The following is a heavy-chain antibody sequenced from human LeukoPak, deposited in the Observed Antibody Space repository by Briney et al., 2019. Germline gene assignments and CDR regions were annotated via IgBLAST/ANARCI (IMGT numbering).Heavy chain of an antibody. CDR2: IYHSGST. CDR3: AREISGWYDY. Sequence: PSETLSLTCTVSGYSISSGYYWGWIRQPPGKGLEWIGSIYHSGSTYYNSSLKSRVTISVDTSKNQFSLKLSSVTAADTAVYYCAREISGWYDYWGQGTLVTVSS. D-gene: IGHD6-19*01. CDR1: GYSISSGYY. V-gene: IGHV4-38-2*02. J-gene: IGHJ4*02.